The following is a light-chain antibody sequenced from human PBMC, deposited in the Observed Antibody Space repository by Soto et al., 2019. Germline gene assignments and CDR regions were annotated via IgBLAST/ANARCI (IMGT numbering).Light chain of an antibody. CDR3: QQYNSYSKT. V-gene: IGKV1-5*03. Sequence: DLQRTQSPSSLSASVGDRVTITCRSSQSISSWLAWYQQKPGKAPKLLIYKASSLESGVPSRFSGSGSGTEFTLTISSLQPDDFATYYCQQYNSYSKTFGQGTKVDI. J-gene: IGKJ1*01. CDR2: KAS. CDR1: QSISSW.